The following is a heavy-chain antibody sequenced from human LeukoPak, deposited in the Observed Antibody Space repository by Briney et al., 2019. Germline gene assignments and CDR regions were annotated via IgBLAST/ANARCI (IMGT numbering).Heavy chain of an antibody. CDR2: IYYSGST. V-gene: IGHV4-59*01. CDR3: ARDQGDGYNGIDY. D-gene: IGHD5-24*01. CDR1: GGSISSYY. Sequence: SETLSLTCTVSGGSISSYYWSWIRQPPGKGLEWIGYIYYSGSTNYNPSLKSRVTISVDTSKNQFSLKLSSVSAADTAVYYCARDQGDGYNGIDYWGQGTLVTVSS. J-gene: IGHJ4*02.